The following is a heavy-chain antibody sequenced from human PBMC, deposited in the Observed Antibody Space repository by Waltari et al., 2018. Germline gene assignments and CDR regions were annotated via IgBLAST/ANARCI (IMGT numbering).Heavy chain of an antibody. V-gene: IGHV3-30*18. CDR2: LWYDGSNK. D-gene: IGHD3-22*01. CDR3: AKDSSGYYFDAFDI. Sequence: QVQLVESGGGVVQPGRSLRLSCAASGFTFSSYGMHWVRQAPGKGLEWVAVLWYDGSNKYYADSVKGRFTISRDNSKNTLYLQMNSLRAEDTAMYYCAKDSSGYYFDAFDIWGQGTMVTVSS. J-gene: IGHJ3*02. CDR1: GFTFSSYG.